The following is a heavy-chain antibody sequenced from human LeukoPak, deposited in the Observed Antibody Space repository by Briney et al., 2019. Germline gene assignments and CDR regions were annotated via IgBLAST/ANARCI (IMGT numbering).Heavy chain of an antibody. J-gene: IGHJ4*02. Sequence: GASVKVSCKASGYIFTSYYMHWVRQAPGQGLEWMGWINPNSGGTNYAQKFQGRVTMTRDTSISTAYMELSRLRSDDTAVYYCARVSNYDYVWGSYRSYYFDYWGQGTLVTVSS. CDR2: INPNSGGT. CDR1: GYIFTSYY. CDR3: ARVSNYDYVWGSYRSYYFDY. V-gene: IGHV1-2*02. D-gene: IGHD3-16*02.